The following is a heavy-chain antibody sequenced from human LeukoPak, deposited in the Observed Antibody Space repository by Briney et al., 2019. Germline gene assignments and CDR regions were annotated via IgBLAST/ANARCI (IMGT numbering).Heavy chain of an antibody. J-gene: IGHJ4*02. CDR1: GFTFSIYT. Sequence: GGPLGLSCAASGFTFSIYTMNWVRQAPGKGLEWVSSLTGGGDDAHFADSVKGRFAISRDNSRGTLYLQMNSLRAEDTAIYYCAKDGPSWGSYFHYWGQGILVTVSS. V-gene: IGHV3-23*01. D-gene: IGHD3-16*01. CDR2: LTGGGDDA. CDR3: AKDGPSWGSYFHY.